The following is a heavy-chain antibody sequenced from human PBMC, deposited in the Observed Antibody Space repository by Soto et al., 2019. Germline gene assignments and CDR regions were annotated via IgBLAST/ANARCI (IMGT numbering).Heavy chain of an antibody. J-gene: IGHJ6*02. D-gene: IGHD2-2*01. V-gene: IGHV3-23*01. CDR3: AYPVPAATHYDYYDMDV. Sequence: EVQLLESGGGSVQPGGSLRLSCAASGFTFRYYTMSWVRQAPGKGLEWVSAISSSGDIIYYADSVKGRFTISRDNSKNTLYLQMNRLRADDTAVYYCAYPVPAATHYDYYDMDVWGQGTTVTVSS. CDR2: ISSSGDII. CDR1: GFTFRYYT.